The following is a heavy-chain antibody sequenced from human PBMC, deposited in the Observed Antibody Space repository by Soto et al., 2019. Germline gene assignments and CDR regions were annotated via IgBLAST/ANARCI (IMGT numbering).Heavy chain of an antibody. J-gene: IGHJ6*02. V-gene: IGHV4-31*03. D-gene: IGHD6-13*01. CDR2: IYYSGST. Sequence: TCSVAYGSIISRGYYCSCIRQHPGKGLEWIGYIYYSGSTYYNASLKSRVTISVDTSKNQFSLKLSSVTAADTAVYYCARGGRYSSSDYYYYGMDVWGQGTTVTVSS. CDR1: YGSIISRGYY. CDR3: ARGGRYSSSDYYYYGMDV.